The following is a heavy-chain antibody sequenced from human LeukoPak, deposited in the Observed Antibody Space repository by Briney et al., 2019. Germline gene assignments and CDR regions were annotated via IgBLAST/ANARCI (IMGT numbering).Heavy chain of an antibody. CDR2: INSKSGGT. CDR3: ARGFRRTYGSGPSIDY. D-gene: IGHD3-10*01. V-gene: IGHV1-2*02. J-gene: IGHJ4*02. Sequence: EASVKVSCKASGYTFIGYYVHWVRQAPGQGLEWMGWINSKSGGTNYAQKFQGRVAMTRDTSISTAYMELSRLRSGDTAVYYCARGFRRTYGSGPSIDYWGQGTLVTVSS. CDR1: GYTFIGYY.